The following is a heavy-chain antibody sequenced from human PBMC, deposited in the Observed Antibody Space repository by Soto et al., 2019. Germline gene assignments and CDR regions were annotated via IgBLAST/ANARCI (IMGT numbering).Heavy chain of an antibody. J-gene: IGHJ6*03. V-gene: IGHV4-39*01. Sequence: SETLSLTCTVSGGSISSSSYYWGWIRQPPGKGLEWIGSIYYSGSTYYNPSLKSRVTISVDTSKNQFSLKLSSVTAADTAVYYCAIHVYYYYYMDVWGKGTTVTVSS. CDR3: AIHVYYYYYMDV. CDR2: IYYSGST. CDR1: GGSISSSSYY.